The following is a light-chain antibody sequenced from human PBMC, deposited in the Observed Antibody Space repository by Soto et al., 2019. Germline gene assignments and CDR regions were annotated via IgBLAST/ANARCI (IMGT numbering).Light chain of an antibody. Sequence: EIVLTQSPGTLSLSPGERATLSCRASQSVSSYYLAWYQQKPGQAPRLLIYAASSRATGIPDRFSGGGSGTEFTLTVSSLQSEDSAVYYCQQYDKWPPRTFGQGTKVDI. J-gene: IGKJ1*01. CDR3: QQYDKWPPRT. CDR1: QSVSSYY. CDR2: AAS. V-gene: IGKV3-20*01.